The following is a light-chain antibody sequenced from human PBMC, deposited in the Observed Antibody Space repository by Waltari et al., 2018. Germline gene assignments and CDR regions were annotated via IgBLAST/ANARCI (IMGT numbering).Light chain of an antibody. V-gene: IGKV3-15*01. J-gene: IGKJ1*01. CDR2: GAS. Sequence: DIVMTQSPTTLSVSPGQRATLSCRASQTVSTNLAWYQQKPGQAPRLLMYGASTRATGVPARFSGSGSGTEFTLTISSPQSEDFAIYYCQQYHYWWTFGQGTKVEIK. CDR1: QTVSTN. CDR3: QQYHYWWT.